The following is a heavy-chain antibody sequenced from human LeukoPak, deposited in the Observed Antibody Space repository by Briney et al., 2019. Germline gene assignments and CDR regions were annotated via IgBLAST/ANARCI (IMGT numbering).Heavy chain of an antibody. CDR1: GFTFSGYS. CDR2: ISSSSSTK. J-gene: IGHJ4*02. V-gene: IGHV3-48*01. Sequence: GGSLRLSCAASGFTFSGYSMNWVRQAPGKGLEWVSSISSSSSTKDYADSVKGRFTISRDNAKNSLYLQMNSLRAEDTAVYFCATDWFGAVNSWGQGTLVTVSS. D-gene: IGHD3-16*01. CDR3: ATDWFGAVNS.